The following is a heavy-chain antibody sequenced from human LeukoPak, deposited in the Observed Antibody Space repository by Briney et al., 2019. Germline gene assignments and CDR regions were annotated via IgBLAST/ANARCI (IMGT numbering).Heavy chain of an antibody. CDR2: IYHSGST. D-gene: IGHD2-2*01. V-gene: IGHV4-30-2*01. CDR1: GGSISSGGYY. Sequence: SQTLSLTCTVSGGSISSGGYYWSWIRQPPGKGLEWIGYIYHSGSTYYNPSLKSRVTISVDRSKNQFSLKLSSVTAADTAVYYCARTSCSSTSCLDYWGQGTLVTVSS. CDR3: ARTSCSSTSCLDY. J-gene: IGHJ4*02.